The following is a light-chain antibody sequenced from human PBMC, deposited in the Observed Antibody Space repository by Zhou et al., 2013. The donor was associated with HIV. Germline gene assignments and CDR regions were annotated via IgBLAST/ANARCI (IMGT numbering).Light chain of an antibody. CDR2: TAS. CDR3: QQYNSYPRT. CDR1: QSISAW. V-gene: IGKV1-5*03. J-gene: IGKJ1*01. Sequence: DIQLTQSPSTLSASVGDRVTITCRASQSISAWLAWYQQKPGKVPKLLIYTASTLQNGVPSRFSGSGSGTEFYLTISSLQPDDFATYFCQQYNSYPRTFGPRDQGGN.